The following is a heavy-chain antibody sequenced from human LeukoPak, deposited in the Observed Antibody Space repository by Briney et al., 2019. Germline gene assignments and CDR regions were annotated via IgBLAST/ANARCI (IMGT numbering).Heavy chain of an antibody. J-gene: IGHJ6*04. V-gene: IGHV4-34*01. Sequence: SETLSLTCAVYGGSFSGYYWSWLRQPPGKGLEWIGEINHSGSTNYNPSLKSRVTISVDTSKNQFSLKLSSVTAADTAVYYCARDGQWPGMDVWGKGTTVTVSS. CDR1: GGSFSGYY. CDR2: INHSGST. D-gene: IGHD6-19*01. CDR3: ARDGQWPGMDV.